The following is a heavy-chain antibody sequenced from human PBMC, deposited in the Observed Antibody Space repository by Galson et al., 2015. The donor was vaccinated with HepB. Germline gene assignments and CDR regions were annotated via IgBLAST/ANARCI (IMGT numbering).Heavy chain of an antibody. D-gene: IGHD6-19*01. V-gene: IGHV3-11*06. J-gene: IGHJ4*02. CDR1: GFTFSDYY. CDR2: ISTSSSYT. CDR3: AREVAVAGYFDY. Sequence: SLRLSCAASGFTFSDYYMSWIRQAPGKGLEWVSYISTSSSYTNYADSVKGRFTISRDNAKDSLYLQMNSLRAEDTAVYYCAREVAVAGYFDYWGQGTLVTVSS.